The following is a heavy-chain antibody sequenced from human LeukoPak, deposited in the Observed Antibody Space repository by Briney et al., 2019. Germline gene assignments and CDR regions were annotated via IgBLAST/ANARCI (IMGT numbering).Heavy chain of an antibody. J-gene: IGHJ4*02. Sequence: PGGSLRLSCAASGFTFSSYAMSWVRQAPGKGLEWVSAISGSGGSTYYADSVKGRFTISRDNSKNTLYLQMNSLRAEDTAVYYCAKVRSAYDSSGYYHFDYWGQGTLVTVSS. CDR1: GFTFSSYA. V-gene: IGHV3-23*01. D-gene: IGHD3-22*01. CDR2: ISGSGGST. CDR3: AKVRSAYDSSGYYHFDY.